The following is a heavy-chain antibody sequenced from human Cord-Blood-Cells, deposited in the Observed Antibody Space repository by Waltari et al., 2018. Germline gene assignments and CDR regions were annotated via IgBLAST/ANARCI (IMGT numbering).Heavy chain of an antibody. V-gene: IGHV1-69*01. CDR2: IIPIFGTA. CDR3: ARDLQDYGSGSYFDY. CDR1: GGAFSSYD. D-gene: IGHD3-10*01. J-gene: IGHJ4*02. Sequence: QVQLVQSGAEVKKPGSSVKVSCKASGGAFSSYDISWVRQAHGQGLEWLGGIIPIFGTANYAQKFQGRVTITADESTSTAYMELSSLRSEDTAVYYCARDLQDYGSGSYFDYWGQGTLVTVSS.